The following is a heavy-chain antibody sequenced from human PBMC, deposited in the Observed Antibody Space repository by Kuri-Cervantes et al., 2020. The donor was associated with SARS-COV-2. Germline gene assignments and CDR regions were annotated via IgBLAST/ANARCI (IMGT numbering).Heavy chain of an antibody. D-gene: IGHD1/OR15-1a*01. Sequence: SETLSLTCTVSGYSISSGYYWGWIRQPPGKGLEWIGSIYHSGSTYYNPSLKSRVTISVDTSKNQFSLKLSSVTAADTAVYYCARETQQFYYWGQGTLVTVSS. CDR3: ARETQQFYY. CDR1: GYSISSGYY. V-gene: IGHV4-38-2*02. J-gene: IGHJ4*02. CDR2: IYHSGST.